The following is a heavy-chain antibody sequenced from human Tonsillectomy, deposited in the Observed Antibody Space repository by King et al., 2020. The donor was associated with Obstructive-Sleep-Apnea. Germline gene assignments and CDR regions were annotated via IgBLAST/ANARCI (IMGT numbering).Heavy chain of an antibody. D-gene: IGHD3-16*01. J-gene: IGHJ3*02. V-gene: IGHV3-9*01. CDR3: VKDRAGGVPDAFDI. Sequence: VQLVESGGGLVQPGRSLRVSCAASGFSFDDYAMHWVRQTPGKGLEWVSGINCNSGNIGYADSVKGRFTISRDNAKNSLYLQMNSLRAEDTALYYCVKDRAGGVPDAFDIWGQGTMVTVSS. CDR1: GFSFDDYA. CDR2: INCNSGNI.